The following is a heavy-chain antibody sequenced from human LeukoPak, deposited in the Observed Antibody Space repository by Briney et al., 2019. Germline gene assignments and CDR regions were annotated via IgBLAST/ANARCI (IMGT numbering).Heavy chain of an antibody. CDR3: ARDDRLGIDY. V-gene: IGHV3-30*03. CDR1: GFTFSNFG. J-gene: IGHJ4*02. CDR2: ISYDGSNR. Sequence: PGGSLRLSCAASGFTFSNFGMHWVRQAPGKGLEWVAVISYDGSNRNYADSVKGRFTISRDNSKNTLYLQMNSLRAEDTAVYYCARDDRLGIDYWGQGTLVTVSS. D-gene: IGHD7-27*01.